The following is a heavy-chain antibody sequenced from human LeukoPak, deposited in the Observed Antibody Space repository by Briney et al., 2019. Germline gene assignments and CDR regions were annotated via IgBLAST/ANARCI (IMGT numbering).Heavy chain of an antibody. D-gene: IGHD4-17*01. J-gene: IGHJ4*02. Sequence: GGSLRLSCAASGFTFSSYSMNWVRQAPGKGLEWVSYISRSSNTIYYADSVKGRFTISRDNAKNSLYLQMNSLRDDDTAVYYCARGTYGDYVQYQFDFWGQGALLADTS. CDR3: ARGTYGDYVQYQFDF. V-gene: IGHV3-48*02. CDR2: ISRSSNTI. CDR1: GFTFSSYS.